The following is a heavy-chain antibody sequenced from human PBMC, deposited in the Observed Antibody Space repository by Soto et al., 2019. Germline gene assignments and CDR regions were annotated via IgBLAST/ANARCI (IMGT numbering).Heavy chain of an antibody. CDR3: ATFRSGYYQTDALDI. CDR1: GDAISSNNW. D-gene: IGHD3-22*01. J-gene: IGHJ3*02. CDR2: IHHSGST. Sequence: SETLSLTCAVSGDAISSNNWWTWVRQPPGKGPDWIGEIHHSGSTNYNPSLKSRVTISIDKSKNQFSLNPSSVTAADTAMYYCATFRSGYYQTDALDIWGQGTMVT. V-gene: IGHV4-4*02.